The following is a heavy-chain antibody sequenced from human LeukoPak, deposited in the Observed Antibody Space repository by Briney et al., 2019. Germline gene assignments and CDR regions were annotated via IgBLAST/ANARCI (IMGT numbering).Heavy chain of an antibody. J-gene: IGHJ4*02. V-gene: IGHV1-69*13. CDR3: ARESGFYASGSRY. D-gene: IGHD3-10*01. CDR2: IIPIFGTA. CDR1: GGTFSSYA. Sequence: SVKVSYKATGGTFSSYAISWVRQAPGQGLEWMGGIIPIFGTANYAQKFQGRVTITADESTSTAYMELSSLRSEDTAVYYCARESGFYASGSRYWGQGTLVIVSS.